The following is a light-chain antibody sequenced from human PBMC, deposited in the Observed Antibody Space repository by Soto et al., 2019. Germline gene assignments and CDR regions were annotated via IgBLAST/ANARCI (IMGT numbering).Light chain of an antibody. CDR2: AVS. CDR1: SSDVGGYNF. J-gene: IGLJ1*01. V-gene: IGLV2-8*01. Sequence: SVLTQPPSASGSPGQSLTISCTGTSSDVGGYNFVSWYQHNPGKAPKLMIFAVSRRPSGVPDRFSGSKSGNTASLTVSGLQAEDEADYYCSSYAGSNNLVFGTGTKVNDL. CDR3: SSYAGSNNLV.